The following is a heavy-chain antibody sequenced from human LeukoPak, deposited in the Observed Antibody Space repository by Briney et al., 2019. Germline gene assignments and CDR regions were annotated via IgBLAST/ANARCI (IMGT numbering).Heavy chain of an antibody. CDR2: IMHSGTT. J-gene: IGHJ5*02. CDR1: GGSFSGYF. V-gene: IGHV4-34*01. D-gene: IGHD6-25*01. Sequence: SETLSLTCDVPGGSFSGYFWSWIRQPPGKGLEWIGEIMHSGTTNYNPSLKSRVTISVDMSKNQFSLRLTSVTAADTAVYYCARGLQRVRSSWFDPWGQGTLVTVSS. CDR3: ARGLQRVRSSWFDP.